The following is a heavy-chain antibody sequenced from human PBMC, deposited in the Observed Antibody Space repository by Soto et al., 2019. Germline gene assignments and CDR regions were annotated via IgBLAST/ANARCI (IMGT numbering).Heavy chain of an antibody. J-gene: IGHJ5*02. V-gene: IGHV1-8*01. CDR3: ARGYYDFWSGSNTDKDYWFDP. CDR1: GYTFTSFD. CDR2: VNPNSGDT. D-gene: IGHD3-3*01. Sequence: ASVKVSCKASGYTFTSFDINWVRQATGQGLEWMGWVNPNSGDTGYAQKFQGRVSMTRNTSISTAYMELSSLRSEDTAVYYCARGYYDFWSGSNTDKDYWFDPWGQGTLVTVSS.